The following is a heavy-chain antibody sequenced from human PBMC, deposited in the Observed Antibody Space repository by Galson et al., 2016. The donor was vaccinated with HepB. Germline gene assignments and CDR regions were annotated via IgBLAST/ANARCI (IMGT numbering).Heavy chain of an antibody. D-gene: IGHD2-8*02. Sequence: ETLFPTCSVHGGTLSGYHWSWIRQPPGKGLECIGEINHGGTTNYIPSLKSRLTISVDTSKNQFSLKLTSVTAADTAVYYCARFGPGWGMFSSRRWFDPWGQGTLVTVSS. V-gene: IGHV4-34*01. CDR2: INHGGTT. J-gene: IGHJ5*02. CDR3: ARFGPGWGMFSSRRWFDP. CDR1: GGTLSGYH.